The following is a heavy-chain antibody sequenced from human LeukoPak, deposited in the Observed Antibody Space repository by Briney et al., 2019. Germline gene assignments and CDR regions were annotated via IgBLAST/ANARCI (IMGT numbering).Heavy chain of an antibody. J-gene: IGHJ5*02. D-gene: IGHD2-15*01. CDR2: INSDGSST. Sequence: PGGSLRLSCAASGFTFSSYWMHWVRQAPGKGLVWVSRINSDGSSTSYADSVKGRFTISRDNSKNTLYLHMKSLRAEDTAVYYCAKDRACSSGGCMNNWFDPWGQGTLVTVSS. CDR3: AKDRACSSGGCMNNWFDP. V-gene: IGHV3-74*01. CDR1: GFTFSSYW.